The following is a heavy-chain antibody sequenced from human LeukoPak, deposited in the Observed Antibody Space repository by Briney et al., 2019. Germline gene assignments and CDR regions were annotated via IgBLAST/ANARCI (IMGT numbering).Heavy chain of an antibody. D-gene: IGHD1-26*01. CDR2: ISGGGDTT. CDR3: AKTGSSRFDY. Sequence: GGSLRLSCSASGFSFSSYTMTWVRQAPGKGPEWVSIISGGGDTTFYTDSVKGRFTISRDNSKNTLYLQMNSLRVEDTAVYYCAKTGSSRFDYWGQGTLVTVSS. V-gene: IGHV3-23*01. J-gene: IGHJ4*02. CDR1: GFSFSSYT.